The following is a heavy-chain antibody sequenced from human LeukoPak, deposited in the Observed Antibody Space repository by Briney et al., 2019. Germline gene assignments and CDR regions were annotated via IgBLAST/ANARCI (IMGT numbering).Heavy chain of an antibody. J-gene: IGHJ4*02. V-gene: IGHV3-30*18. D-gene: IGHD3-10*01. CDR1: GFTFSSYG. CDR3: AKSHYRGFGELFSNFDY. CDR2: ISYDGSNK. Sequence: GRSLRLSCAASGFTFSSYGMHWVRQAPGKGLGWVAVISYDGSNKYYADSVKGRFTISRDNSKNTLYLQMNSLRAEDTAVYYCAKSHYRGFGELFSNFDYWGQGTLVTVSS.